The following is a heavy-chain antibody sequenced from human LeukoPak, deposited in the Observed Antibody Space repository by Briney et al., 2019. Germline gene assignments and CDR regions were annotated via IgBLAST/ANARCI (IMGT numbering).Heavy chain of an antibody. CDR2: IYYSEST. D-gene: IGHD3-22*01. V-gene: IGHV4-39*07. J-gene: IGHJ3*02. CDR1: GGSISSSSYY. Sequence: SETLSLTCTVSGGSISSSSYYWGWIRQPPGKGLEWIGSIYYSESTYYNPSLKSRVTISVDTSKNQFSLKLSSVTAADTAVYYCARDGDSSDPYGAFDIWGQGTMVTVSS. CDR3: ARDGDSSDPYGAFDI.